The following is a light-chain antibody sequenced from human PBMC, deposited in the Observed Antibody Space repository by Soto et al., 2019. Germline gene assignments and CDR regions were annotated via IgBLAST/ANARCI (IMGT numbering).Light chain of an antibody. V-gene: IGKV3-20*01. CDR2: GAS. CDR1: QSVSSSY. J-gene: IGKJ1*01. Sequence: IVLTQSPGTLSLSPGERATLSCRASQSVSSSYLAWYQQKPGQAPRLLIYGASSRATGIPDRFSGSGSGTDFTLTISRLEPEDFAVYYCQQYGSSPPLTFGQGTKV. CDR3: QQYGSSPPLT.